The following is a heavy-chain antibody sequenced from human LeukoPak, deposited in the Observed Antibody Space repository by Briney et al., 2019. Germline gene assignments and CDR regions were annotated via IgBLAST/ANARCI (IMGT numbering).Heavy chain of an antibody. CDR1: GGSFSGYY. CDR3: ARDRYYYDSSGYYAWFDP. J-gene: IGHJ5*02. V-gene: IGHV4-34*01. D-gene: IGHD3-22*01. CDR2: INHSGST. Sequence: PSETLSLTCAVYGGSFSGYYWSWIRQPPGKGLEWIGEINHSGSTNYNPSLKSRVTMSVDTSKNQFCLKLSSVTAADTAVYYCARDRYYYDSSGYYAWFDPWGQGTLVTVSS.